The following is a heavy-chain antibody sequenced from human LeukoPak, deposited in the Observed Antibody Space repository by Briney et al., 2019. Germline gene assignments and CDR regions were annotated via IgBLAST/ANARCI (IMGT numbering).Heavy chain of an antibody. V-gene: IGHV4-4*09. J-gene: IGHJ6*04. D-gene: IGHD3-3*01. CDR1: GGSISSYY. Sequence: SETLSLTCTVSGGSISSYYWSWIRQPPGKGLEGIGYIYTSGSTNYNPSLKSRVTISVDPSKNQFSLKLSSVTAADTAVYYCARMTLYYDFWSPNPGGMDVWGKGTTVTVSS. CDR2: IYTSGST. CDR3: ARMTLYYDFWSPNPGGMDV.